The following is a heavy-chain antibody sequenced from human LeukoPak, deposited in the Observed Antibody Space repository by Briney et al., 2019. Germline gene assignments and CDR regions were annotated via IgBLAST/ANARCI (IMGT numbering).Heavy chain of an antibody. CDR2: TYYRSKWYN. V-gene: IGHV6-1*01. CDR1: GDSVSSNSAA. CDR3: ARDVGYCSGGSCYENFNWFDP. D-gene: IGHD2-15*01. J-gene: IGHJ5*02. Sequence: SQTLSLTCAISGDSVSSNSAAWNWIRQSPSRGLEWLGRTYYRSKWYNDYAVSVKSRITINPDTSKNQFSLQLNSVTPEDTAVYYCARDVGYCSGGSCYENFNWFDPWGQGTLVTVSS.